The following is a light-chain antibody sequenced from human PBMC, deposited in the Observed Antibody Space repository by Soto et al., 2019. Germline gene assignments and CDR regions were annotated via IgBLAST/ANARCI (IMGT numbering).Light chain of an antibody. CDR2: GAS. V-gene: IGKV3-20*01. J-gene: IGKJ5*01. Sequence: EIVLTQSPGPLSLSPGERATLSCRASQSVSSTYLAWYQQKPGQAPRLLIYGASSRATGIPDRFSGTGSETDFTLTISRLEPEDFAVYYCQQYDNSPITFGQGTRLEIK. CDR3: QQYDNSPIT. CDR1: QSVSSTY.